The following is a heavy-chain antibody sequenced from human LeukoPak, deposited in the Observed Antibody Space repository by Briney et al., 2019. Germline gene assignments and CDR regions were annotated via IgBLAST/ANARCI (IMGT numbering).Heavy chain of an antibody. V-gene: IGHV1-8*03. CDR3: ARGQRFRRNWFDP. Sequence: ASVKVSCKASGYTFTSYDINWVRQATGRGLEWMGWMNPNSGNTGYAQKFQGRVTITRNTSISTAYMELSSLRSEDTAVYYCARGQRFRRNWFDPWGQGTLVTVSS. CDR2: MNPNSGNT. D-gene: IGHD3-3*01. CDR1: GYTFTSYD. J-gene: IGHJ5*02.